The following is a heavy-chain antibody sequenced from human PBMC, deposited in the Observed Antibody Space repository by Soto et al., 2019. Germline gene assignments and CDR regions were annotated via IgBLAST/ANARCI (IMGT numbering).Heavy chain of an antibody. Sequence: ASVKVSCKASGYTFTSYSMHWVRQAPGQGLEWMGIINPSGGSTSYAQKFQGRVTMTRDTSTSTVYMELSSLRSEDTAVYYCAREGGAGTTTIKSYCGMDVWGQGTTVTVSS. CDR2: INPSGGST. CDR3: AREGGAGTTTIKSYCGMDV. D-gene: IGHD6-13*01. CDR1: GYTFTSYS. V-gene: IGHV1-46*01. J-gene: IGHJ6*02.